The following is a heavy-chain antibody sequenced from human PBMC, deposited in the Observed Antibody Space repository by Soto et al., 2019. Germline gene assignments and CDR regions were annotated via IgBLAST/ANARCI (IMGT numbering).Heavy chain of an antibody. Sequence: EVQLVESGGGLVQPGRSLRLSCAASGFTFDDYAMHWVRQAPGKGLEWVSGISWNSGSIGYADSVKGRFTISRDNAKKSLYLQMNSLRAEGRALYYCAKDKSMTNWGQGTLVTVSS. V-gene: IGHV3-9*01. D-gene: IGHD2-8*01. CDR2: ISWNSGSI. CDR1: GFTFDDYA. J-gene: IGHJ4*02. CDR3: AKDKSMTN.